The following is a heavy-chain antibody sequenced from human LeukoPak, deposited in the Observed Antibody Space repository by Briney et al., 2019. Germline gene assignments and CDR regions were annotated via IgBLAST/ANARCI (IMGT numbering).Heavy chain of an antibody. V-gene: IGHV1-2*02. D-gene: IGHD5-12*01. CDR1: GYTFTGYY. CDR2: INYNSGGT. CDR3: ARGGERRGYSGYDYAWNYGMDV. Sequence: ASVTLSCKASGYTFTGYYMHWVRQAPGQGLEWMGWINYNSGGTNYAQKFQGRVTMTRDTTISTAYMELSRLRSDDTAVYYCARGGERRGYSGYDYAWNYGMDVWGEGTTVTVSS. J-gene: IGHJ6*04.